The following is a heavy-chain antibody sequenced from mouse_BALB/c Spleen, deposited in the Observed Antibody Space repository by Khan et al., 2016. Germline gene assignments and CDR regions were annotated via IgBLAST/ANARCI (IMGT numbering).Heavy chain of an antibody. V-gene: IGHV11-2*02. CDR3: MRNWDYAMDY. D-gene: IGHD4-1*01. CDR1: GFTFSGFW. Sequence: EVQLLETGGGLVQPGGSRGLSCEGSGFTFSGFWMSWVRQTPGKTLEWIGDINSDGSAINYAPSIKDRFTIFRDNDKSTLYLQMSNVRSEDTATYFCMRNWDYAMDYWGQGTSVTVSS. CDR2: INSDGSAI. J-gene: IGHJ4*01.